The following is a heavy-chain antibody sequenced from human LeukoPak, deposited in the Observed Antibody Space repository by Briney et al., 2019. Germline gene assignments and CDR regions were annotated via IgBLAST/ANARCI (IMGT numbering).Heavy chain of an antibody. V-gene: IGHV4-38-2*02. J-gene: IGHJ3*02. CDR1: GYSISSGYY. D-gene: IGHD3-9*01. CDR2: IYHSGST. CDR3: ARVYYDILTGYPHDAFDI. Sequence: SETLSLTCTVSGYSISSGYYWGWIRQPPGKGLEWIGSIYHSGSTYYNPSLKSRVTISVDTSKDQFSLKLSSVTAADTAVYYCARVYYDILTGYPHDAFDIWGQGTMVTVSS.